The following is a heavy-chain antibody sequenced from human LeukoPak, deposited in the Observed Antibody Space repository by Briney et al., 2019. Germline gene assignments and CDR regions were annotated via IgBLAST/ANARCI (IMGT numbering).Heavy chain of an antibody. V-gene: IGHV3-23*01. J-gene: IGHJ4*02. CDR2: ISGSGGST. CDR3: AKRILSGIAVAGTPGFDY. Sequence: GGSLRLSCAASGFTFSSYAMSWVRQAPGKGLEWVSAISGSGGSTYYADSVKGRFTISRDNSKNTLYLQMNSLRAEDTAVYYCAKRILSGIAVAGTPGFDYWGQGTLVTVSS. D-gene: IGHD6-19*01. CDR1: GFTFSSYA.